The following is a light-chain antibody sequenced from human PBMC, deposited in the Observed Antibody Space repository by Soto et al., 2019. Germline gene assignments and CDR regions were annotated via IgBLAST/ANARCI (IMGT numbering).Light chain of an antibody. CDR1: SSNIGNNA. Sequence: QSVLTQPPSVSDAPRQRVTISCSGSSSNIGNNAVNWYQQLPGKAPKLLIYYDDLLPSGVSDRFSGSKSGTSASLAISGLQSEYEADYYCAAWDDSLNAVVFGGGTKVTVL. J-gene: IGLJ2*01. V-gene: IGLV1-36*01. CDR2: YDD. CDR3: AAWDDSLNAVV.